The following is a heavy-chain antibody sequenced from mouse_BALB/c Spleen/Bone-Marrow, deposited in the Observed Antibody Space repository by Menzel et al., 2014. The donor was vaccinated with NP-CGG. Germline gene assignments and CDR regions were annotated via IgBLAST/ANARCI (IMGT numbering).Heavy chain of an antibody. Sequence: EAQPQQSGAELVKPGASVKLFCTASGFNIKDTYMHWVKQRPEQGLEWIGRIDPANGNTKYDPEFQGKATITADTSSNTAYLQLSSLTSEDTAVYYCARVYPNAMDYWGQGTSVTVSS. CDR1: GFNIKDTY. CDR3: ARVYPNAMDY. D-gene: IGHD2-1*01. J-gene: IGHJ4*01. V-gene: IGHV14-3*02. CDR2: IDPANGNT.